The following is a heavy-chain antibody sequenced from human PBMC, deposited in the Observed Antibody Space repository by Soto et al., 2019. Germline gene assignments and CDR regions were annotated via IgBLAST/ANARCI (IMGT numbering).Heavy chain of an antibody. D-gene: IGHD1-26*01. CDR1: GFSLSTSGAG. V-gene: IGHV2-5*01. CDR2: ISWTDEK. CDR3: AHRYGGNYYRWYFDS. J-gene: IGHJ4*02. Sequence: QITLKESGPTLVKPTQTLTVTCTFSGFSLSTSGAGVGWIRQSPGKAPEWLALISWTDEKRYNPGLKSRLTITKYTSKNQVVLTMTDLDPVDTATYFCAHRYGGNYYRWYFDSWGQGTLVTVSS.